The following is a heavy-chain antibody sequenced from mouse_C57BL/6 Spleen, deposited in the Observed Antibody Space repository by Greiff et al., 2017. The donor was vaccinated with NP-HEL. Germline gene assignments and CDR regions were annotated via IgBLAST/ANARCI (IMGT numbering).Heavy chain of an antibody. CDR2: IHPNSGST. Sequence: QVQLKQSGAELVKPGASVKLSCKASGYTFTSYWMHWVKQRPGQGLEWIGMIHPNSGSTNYNEKFKSKATLTVDKSSSTAYMQLSSLTSEDSAVYYCAREVLYDGYYYFDYWGQGTTLTVSS. CDR1: GYTFTSYW. V-gene: IGHV1-64*01. D-gene: IGHD2-3*01. J-gene: IGHJ2*01. CDR3: AREVLYDGYYYFDY.